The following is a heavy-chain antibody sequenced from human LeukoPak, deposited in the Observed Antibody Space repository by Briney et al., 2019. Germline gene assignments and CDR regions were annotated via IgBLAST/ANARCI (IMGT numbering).Heavy chain of an antibody. CDR3: ARWLGRGYSYGLKGYYFDY. D-gene: IGHD5-18*01. J-gene: IGHJ4*02. Sequence: GGSLRLSCVTSGFPFSTYSMNWVRQASGKGLEWLSYITSTSDTIYYADSVKGRFTISRDNAKNSLYLQMNSLRAEDTAVYYCARWLGRGYSYGLKGYYFDYWGQGTLVTVSS. CDR2: ITSTSDTI. CDR1: GFPFSTYS. V-gene: IGHV3-48*01.